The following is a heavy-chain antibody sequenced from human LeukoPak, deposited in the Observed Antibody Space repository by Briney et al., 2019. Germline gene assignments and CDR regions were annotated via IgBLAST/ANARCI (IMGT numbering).Heavy chain of an antibody. CDR2: IFGDGGE. J-gene: IGHJ4*02. Sequence: GGSLRLSCVVSGFTVRNNYMSWVRQAPGKGLEWVSVIFGDGGESYADSVRGRFTISRDNSKNTLYLQMNSLRAEDMAVYYCSIRIAASDFDYWGQGTLVTVSS. V-gene: IGHV3-53*01. D-gene: IGHD6-13*01. CDR3: SIRIAASDFDY. CDR1: GFTVRNNY.